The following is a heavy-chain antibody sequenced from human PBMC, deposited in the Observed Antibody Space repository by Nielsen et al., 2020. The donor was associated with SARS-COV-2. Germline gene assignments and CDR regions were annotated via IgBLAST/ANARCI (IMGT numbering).Heavy chain of an antibody. CDR3: ARAQNFRAPIAARRGWFDY. D-gene: IGHD6-6*01. V-gene: IGHV4-59*12. CDR1: GGSISSYY. Sequence: SETLSLTCTVSGGSISSYYWSWIRQPPGKGLEWIGYIYYSGSTNYNPSLKSRVTISVDTSKNQFSLKLSSVTAADTAVYYCARAQNFRAPIAARRGWFDYWGQGTLVAVSS. CDR2: IYYSGST. J-gene: IGHJ4*02.